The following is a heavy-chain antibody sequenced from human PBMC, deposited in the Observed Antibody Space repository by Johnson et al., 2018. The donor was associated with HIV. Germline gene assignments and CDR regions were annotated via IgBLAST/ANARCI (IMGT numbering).Heavy chain of an antibody. CDR1: GFTFSSYV. Sequence: QVQLVESGGDLVKPGGSLKLSCAASGFTFSSYVMHWVRQAPGKGLEWVAIISYDGSNKYYADSVKGRFTISRDNSKNTLYLQMSSLRAEDTAVYYCARQSLRAFDIWGQGTMVTVSS. CDR2: ISYDGSNK. V-gene: IGHV3-30-3*01. CDR3: ARQSLRAFDI. J-gene: IGHJ3*02.